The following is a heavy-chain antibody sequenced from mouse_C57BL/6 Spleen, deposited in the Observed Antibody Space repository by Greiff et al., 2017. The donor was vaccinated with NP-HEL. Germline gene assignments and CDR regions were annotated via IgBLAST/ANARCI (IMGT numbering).Heavy chain of an antibody. CDR3: ARSGGAYGSSYGYFDV. D-gene: IGHD1-1*01. J-gene: IGHJ1*03. Sequence: QVQLQQPGAELVRPGTSVKLSCKASGYTFTSYWMHWVKQRPGQGLEWIGVIDPSDSYTNYNQKFKGKATLTVDTASSTAYMQLSRLTAEDSAVYYCARSGGAYGSSYGYFDVWGTGTTVTVSS. CDR1: GYTFTSYW. CDR2: IDPSDSYT. V-gene: IGHV1-59*01.